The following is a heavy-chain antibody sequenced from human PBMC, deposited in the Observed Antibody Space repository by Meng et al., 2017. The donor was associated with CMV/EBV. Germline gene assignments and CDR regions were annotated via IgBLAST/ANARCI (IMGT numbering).Heavy chain of an antibody. D-gene: IGHD3-22*01. CDR1: GYTFTSFD. J-gene: IGHJ3*02. Sequence: SVKVSCKASGYTFTSFDINWVRQAPGQGLEWMGWLNTNGGNTGFAQKFQGRVTITGDTSIRTAYMELSSLTSQDTAVYYCARGGGVVGAFDIWGRGTMVTVSS. CDR3: ARGGGVVGAFDI. V-gene: IGHV1-8*01. CDR2: LNTNGGNT.